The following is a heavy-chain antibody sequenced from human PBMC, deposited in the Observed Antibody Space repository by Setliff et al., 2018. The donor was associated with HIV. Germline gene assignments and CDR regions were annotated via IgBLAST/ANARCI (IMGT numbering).Heavy chain of an antibody. V-gene: IGHV3-23*01. Sequence: PGGSLRLSCAASGFTFSSYAMSWVRQAPGKGLEWVSAISGSGGSTYYADSVKGRFTISRDNANNTVYLEMNSLRAEDTAVYYCARDRAYASFDYWGQGALVTVSS. J-gene: IGHJ4*02. CDR3: ARDRAYASFDY. CDR2: ISGSGGST. CDR1: GFTFSSYA. D-gene: IGHD3-16*01.